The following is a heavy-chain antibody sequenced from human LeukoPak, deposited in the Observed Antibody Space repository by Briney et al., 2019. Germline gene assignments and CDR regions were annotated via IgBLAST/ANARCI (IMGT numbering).Heavy chain of an antibody. V-gene: IGHV4-34*01. CDR3: ASSLRYYYGSGSYVPGTFDY. D-gene: IGHD3-10*01. Sequence: SETLSLTCAVYGGSFSGYYWSWIRQPPGKGLEWIGEINHSGSTNYNPSLKSRVTISVDTSKNQFSLKLSSVTAADTAVYYCASSLRYYYGSGSYVPGTFDYWGQGTLVTVSS. CDR2: INHSGST. CDR1: GGSFSGYY. J-gene: IGHJ4*02.